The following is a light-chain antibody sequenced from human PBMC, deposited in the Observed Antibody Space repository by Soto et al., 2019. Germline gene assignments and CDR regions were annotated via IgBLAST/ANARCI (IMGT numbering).Light chain of an antibody. J-gene: IGKJ5*01. CDR2: GAS. Sequence: EIVMTQSPATLSVSPGEKATLSCRASQSVSNNLAWFQQKPGQVPRLLIYGASNRATGVSDRFSGSGSGTDFTLTISSLEPEDFAVYYCQQYGKLPITFGQGTRLEIK. CDR1: QSVSNN. V-gene: IGKV3-15*01. CDR3: QQYGKLPIT.